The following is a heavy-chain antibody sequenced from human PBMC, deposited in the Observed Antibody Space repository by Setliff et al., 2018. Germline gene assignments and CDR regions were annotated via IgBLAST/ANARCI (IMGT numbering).Heavy chain of an antibody. D-gene: IGHD6-13*01. J-gene: IGHJ3*02. CDR2: IHYSGSP. CDR3: ARTMYSSSWYGAFDI. V-gene: IGHV4-59*01. Sequence: LSLTCTVSGGSISSYYWNWIRQPPGKGLEWIGYIHYSGSPNYHPSLKSRVSTSVGTSQNQISLKLSSVTAADTAVYYCARTMYSSSWYGAFDIWGQGTLVTV. CDR1: GGSISSYY.